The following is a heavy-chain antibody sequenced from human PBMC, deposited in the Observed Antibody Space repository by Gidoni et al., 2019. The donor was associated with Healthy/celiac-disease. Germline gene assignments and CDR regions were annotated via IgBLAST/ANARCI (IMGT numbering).Heavy chain of an antibody. V-gene: IGHV3-73*01. D-gene: IGHD3-22*01. CDR2: IRSKANSYAT. Sequence: EVQLVESGGGLVQPGGSLKLSCAASGFTFSGSAMHWVRQASGKGLEWVGRIRSKANSYATAYAASVKGRFTISRDDSKNTAYLQMNSLKTEDTAVYYCTFTTLTDYWGQGTLVTVSS. CDR1: GFTFSGSA. J-gene: IGHJ4*02. CDR3: TFTTLTDY.